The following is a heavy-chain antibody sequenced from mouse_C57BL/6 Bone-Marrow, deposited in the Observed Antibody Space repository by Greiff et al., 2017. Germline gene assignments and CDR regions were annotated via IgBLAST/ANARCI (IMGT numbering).Heavy chain of an antibody. CDR1: GYTFTSYG. D-gene: IGHD2-4*01. CDR3: ARHYDYAWCAY. CDR2: IYPRSGNT. J-gene: IGHJ3*01. Sequence: QVQLQQSGAELARPGASVKLSCKASGYTFTSYGISWVKQRTGQGLEWIGEIYPRSGNTYYNEKFKGKATLTADKSSSTAYMGLRSLTSEDSAVYFCARHYDYAWCAYRGQEALVTVSA. V-gene: IGHV1-81*01.